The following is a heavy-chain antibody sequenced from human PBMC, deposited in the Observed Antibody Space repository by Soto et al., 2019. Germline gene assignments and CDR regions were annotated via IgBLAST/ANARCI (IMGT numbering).Heavy chain of an antibody. Sequence: GGSLRLSCAASGFTFDNYAMQWVRQAPGKGLEWVSGISWNGGNIGYADSVKGRFTISRDNAKNSLFLQMNSLRADDTALYFCAKDIYSSSSGQDYWGQGTPVTVPQ. CDR3: AKDIYSSSSGQDY. D-gene: IGHD6-6*01. CDR1: GFTFDNYA. J-gene: IGHJ4*02. CDR2: ISWNGGNI. V-gene: IGHV3-9*01.